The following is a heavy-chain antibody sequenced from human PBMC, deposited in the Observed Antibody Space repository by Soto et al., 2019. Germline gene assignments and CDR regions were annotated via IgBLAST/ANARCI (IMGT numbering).Heavy chain of an antibody. Sequence: VASVKVSCKASGGTFGSHCIAWVRQAPGQGLEWMGWINPNSGGTNYAQKFQGRVTMTRDTSISTAYMELSRLRSDDTAVYYCASYDFWSGYYHFDYWGQGTLVTVSS. V-gene: IGHV1-2*02. CDR3: ASYDFWSGYYHFDY. J-gene: IGHJ4*02. CDR2: INPNSGGT. D-gene: IGHD3-3*01. CDR1: GGTFGSHC.